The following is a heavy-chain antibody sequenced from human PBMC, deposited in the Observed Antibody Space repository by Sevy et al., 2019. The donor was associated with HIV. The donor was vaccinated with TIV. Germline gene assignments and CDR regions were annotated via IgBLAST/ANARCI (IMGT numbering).Heavy chain of an antibody. CDR3: TRARYYYDSGSYYGMDV. D-gene: IGHD3-10*01. CDR1: GFKFGDYV. J-gene: IGHJ6*02. V-gene: IGHV3-49*03. Sequence: GGSLRLSCRASGFKFGDYVMIWFRQAPGNGLDWVGFIRSKVYGETREYAAAVKGRVTISRDDSKGIAYLQMNSLKTEDTARYFCTRARYYYDSGSYYGMDVSGQGTPVTVSS. CDR2: IRSKVYGETR.